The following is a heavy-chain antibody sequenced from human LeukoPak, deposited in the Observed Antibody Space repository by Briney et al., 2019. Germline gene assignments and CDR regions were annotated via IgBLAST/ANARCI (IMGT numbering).Heavy chain of an antibody. J-gene: IGHJ5*02. CDR2: IYTSGSP. Sequence: PSETLSLTCTVSGASISSYYWSWIRQPAGKGLEWIGHIYTSGSPTYNPSLKSRVTMSVDTSKNQFSLKLSSVTAADTAVYYCARLSRSGSNWFDPWGQGTLVTVSS. CDR1: GASISSYY. V-gene: IGHV4-4*07. D-gene: IGHD3-3*01. CDR3: ARLSRSGSNWFDP.